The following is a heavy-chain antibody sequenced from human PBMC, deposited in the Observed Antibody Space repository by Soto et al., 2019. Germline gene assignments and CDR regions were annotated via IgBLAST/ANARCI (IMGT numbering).Heavy chain of an antibody. D-gene: IGHD3-22*01. CDR2: IYYSGST. CDR1: GGSISSSSYY. J-gene: IGHJ4*02. V-gene: IGHV4-39*01. CDR3: ASPRIGNYYDSSGYYY. Sequence: SETLSLTCTVSGGSISSSSYYWGWIRQPPGKGLEWIGSIYYSGSTYYNPSLKSRVTIPVDTSKNQFSLKLSSVTAADTAVYYCASPRIGNYYDSSGYYYWGQGTLVTVSS.